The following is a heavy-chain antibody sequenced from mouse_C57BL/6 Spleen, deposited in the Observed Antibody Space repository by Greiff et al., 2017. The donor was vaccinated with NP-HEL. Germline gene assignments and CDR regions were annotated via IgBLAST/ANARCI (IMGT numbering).Heavy chain of an antibody. CDR2: IHPNSGST. CDR3: ARGDINSFYYFDD. J-gene: IGHJ2*01. CDR1: GYTFTSYW. D-gene: IGHD2-5*01. V-gene: IGHV1-64*01. Sequence: QVQLQQPGAELVKPGASVKLSCKASGYTFTSYWMHWVKQRPGQGLEWIGMIHPNSGSTNYNEKFKSKATLTVDKSSSTAYMQLSSLTSEDSAVYYCARGDINSFYYFDDWGQGTTLTVSS.